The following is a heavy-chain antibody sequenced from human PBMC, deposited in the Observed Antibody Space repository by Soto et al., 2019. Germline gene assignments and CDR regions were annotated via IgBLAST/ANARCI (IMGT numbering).Heavy chain of an antibody. Sequence: SMKVSTEAWVGTFRPYAISWVREDSRHGLEWMGGIIPIFGTANYAQKFQGRVTITADESTSTAYMELSSLRSEDTAVYYCARHAGGQLVYHKNWFDPWGQGHLVTGSS. CDR2: IIPIFGTA. D-gene: IGHD6-6*01. CDR3: ARHAGGQLVYHKNWFDP. V-gene: IGHV1-69*13. J-gene: IGHJ5*02. CDR1: VGTFRPYA.